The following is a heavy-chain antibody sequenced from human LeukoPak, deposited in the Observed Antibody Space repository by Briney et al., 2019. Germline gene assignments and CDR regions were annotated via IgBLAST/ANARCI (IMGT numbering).Heavy chain of an antibody. V-gene: IGHV4-30-4*01. Sequence: PSQTLSLTCTVSGGSISSGDYYWSWIRQPPGKGLEWIGYIYYSGSTYYNPSLKSRVTISIQTSKNQFSLKLTSVTAADTAVYYCAGDYGDLLTGIRFDTWGQGTLVAVSS. CDR2: IYYSGST. CDR1: GGSISSGDYY. D-gene: IGHD4-17*01. J-gene: IGHJ5*02. CDR3: AGDYGDLLTGIRFDT.